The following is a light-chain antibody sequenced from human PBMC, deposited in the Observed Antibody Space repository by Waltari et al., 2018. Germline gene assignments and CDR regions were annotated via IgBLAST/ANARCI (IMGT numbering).Light chain of an antibody. Sequence: DIQMTQSPSSVSASVGDRVTITCRASQGISGWLAWYQQKPGKAPKLLIYAASSLQSGVPSSFCGSGSWTDFTLTISILQSEYFATYYCQQANSFPLTFGGGTNVEIK. V-gene: IGKV1-12*01. J-gene: IGKJ4*01. CDR2: AAS. CDR3: QQANSFPLT. CDR1: QGISGW.